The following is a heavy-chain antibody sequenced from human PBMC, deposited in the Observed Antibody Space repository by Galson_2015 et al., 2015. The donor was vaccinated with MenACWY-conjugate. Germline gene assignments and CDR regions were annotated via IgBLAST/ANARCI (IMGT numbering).Heavy chain of an antibody. J-gene: IGHJ6*02. CDR3: ARHPPGGRGMDV. V-gene: IGHV5-51*01. Sequence: QSGAEVKKPGESLKISCKASGYNFITYWIGWVRQVPGKGLEWVGLISPIDSKTRYSPAFEGRVTTSADNSITTAYLQWNSLQASDTAMYYCARHPPGGRGMDVWGQGTRVTVSS. D-gene: IGHD1-26*01. CDR2: ISPIDSKT. CDR1: GYNFITYW.